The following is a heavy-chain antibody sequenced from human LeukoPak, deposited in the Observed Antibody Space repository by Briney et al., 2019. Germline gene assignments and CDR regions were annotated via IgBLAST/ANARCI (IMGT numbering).Heavy chain of an antibody. CDR3: ATGTDDYGDSAGDY. D-gene: IGHD4-17*01. V-gene: IGHV1-69-2*01. Sequence: ASVKVSCKVSGYTFTDYYMHWVQQAPGKGLEWMGLVDPEDGETIYAEKFQGRVTITADTSTDTAYMELRSLRSEDTAVYYCATGTDDYGDSAGDYWSQGTLVTVSS. CDR2: VDPEDGET. CDR1: GYTFTDYY. J-gene: IGHJ4*02.